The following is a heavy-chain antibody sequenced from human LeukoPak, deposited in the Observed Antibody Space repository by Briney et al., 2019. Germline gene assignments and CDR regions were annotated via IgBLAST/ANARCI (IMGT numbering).Heavy chain of an antibody. CDR1: GLTFSSSW. CDR2: INPDGNKK. Sequence: PGGSLRLSCAVSGLTFSSSWMDWVRQAPGKGLEWVASINPDGNKKYSADSVKGRFTISRDNAENSLYLQMNSLRVEDTAFYYCARDDAAAGDYWGQGTLVTVSS. J-gene: IGHJ4*02. CDR3: ARDDAAAGDY. V-gene: IGHV3-7*01. D-gene: IGHD6-13*01.